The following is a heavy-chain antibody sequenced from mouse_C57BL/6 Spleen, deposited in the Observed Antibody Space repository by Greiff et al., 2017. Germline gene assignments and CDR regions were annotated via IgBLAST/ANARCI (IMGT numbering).Heavy chain of an antibody. V-gene: IGHV1-9*01. D-gene: IGHD2-5*01. CDR3: ARDHYSNPFAY. CDR2: IFPGSGST. Sequence: VQLQQSGAELMKPGASVKLSCKATGYTFTGYWIEWVKQRPGHGLEWIGAIFPGSGSTSYNEKFKGKATITAGPSANTAYMTLCSLTTEVTAVYSCARDHYSNPFAYGGQGTTLTVSA. J-gene: IGHJ2*01. CDR1: GYTFTGYW.